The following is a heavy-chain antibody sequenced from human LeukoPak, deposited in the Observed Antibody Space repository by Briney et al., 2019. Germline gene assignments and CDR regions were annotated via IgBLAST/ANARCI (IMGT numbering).Heavy chain of an antibody. V-gene: IGHV3-7*04. D-gene: IGHD2-2*01. CDR3: ARTLYCSSTSCRQDYYYMDV. J-gene: IGHJ6*03. CDR2: IKQDGSEK. Sequence: GGSLRLSCAASAFTLSGFTMHWIRQASGKGLEWVANIKQDGSEKYYVDSVKGRFTISRDNAKNSLYLQMNSLRAEDTAVYYCARTLYCSSTSCRQDYYYMDVWGKGTTVTVSS. CDR1: AFTLSGFT.